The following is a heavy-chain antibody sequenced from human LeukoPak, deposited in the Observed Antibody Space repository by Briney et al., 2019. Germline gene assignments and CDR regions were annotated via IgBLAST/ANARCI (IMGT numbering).Heavy chain of an antibody. CDR3: ARFRSVLWDFHY. Sequence: GGSLRLSCAASGFNFSNYSMNWVRQAPGKGLEWVSYISSSGRTIHHADSVKGRFTISRDNAKNSLYLQMNSLRDEDTAVYYCARFRSVLWDFHYWGQGALVTVSS. CDR1: GFNFSNYS. CDR2: ISSSGRTI. V-gene: IGHV3-48*02. J-gene: IGHJ4*02. D-gene: IGHD4/OR15-4a*01.